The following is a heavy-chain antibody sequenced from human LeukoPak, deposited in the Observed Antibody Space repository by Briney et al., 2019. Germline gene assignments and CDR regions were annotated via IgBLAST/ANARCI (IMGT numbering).Heavy chain of an antibody. Sequence: SETVSVTCTVSGGSMSRYDWSWIRQPPGKGLEWIGHIHYSGSTNYNPSLKSRVTISVDTSKNQFSLKLSSVTAADTAVYYCARDIRGGSYSDNWGQGTLVSVSS. CDR3: ARDIRGGSYSDN. D-gene: IGHD1-26*01. J-gene: IGHJ4*02. CDR2: IHYSGST. V-gene: IGHV4-59*01. CDR1: GGSMSRYD.